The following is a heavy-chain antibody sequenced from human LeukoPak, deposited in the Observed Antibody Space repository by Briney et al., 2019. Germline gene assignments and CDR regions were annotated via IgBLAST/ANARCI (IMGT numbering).Heavy chain of an antibody. D-gene: IGHD2-2*01. CDR1: GFTFSSYS. Sequence: GGSLRLSCAASGFTFSSYSMNWVRQAPGKGLEWVSYISSSSSTIYYADSVKGRFTISRDNAKNSLYLQMNSLRAEDTAVYYCTRDRDCSSTSCYEEYAFDIWGQGTMVTVSS. J-gene: IGHJ3*02. V-gene: IGHV3-48*01. CDR2: ISSSSSTI. CDR3: TRDRDCSSTSCYEEYAFDI.